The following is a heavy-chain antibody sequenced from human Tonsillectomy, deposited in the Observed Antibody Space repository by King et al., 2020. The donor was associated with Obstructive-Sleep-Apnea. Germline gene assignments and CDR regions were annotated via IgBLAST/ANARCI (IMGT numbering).Heavy chain of an antibody. J-gene: IGHJ6*02. Sequence: VQLVESGGGLVQPGGSLRLSCAASGFTFSSHSMNWVRQAPGKGLEWVSYISSSSTIYYADSVKGRFTISRDNAKNSLYLQMNSLRAEDTAVYYCARDITIFAYRTYHYYGMDVWGQGTTVTVSS. D-gene: IGHD3-3*01. CDR2: ISSSSTI. V-gene: IGHV3-48*04. CDR3: ARDITIFAYRTYHYYGMDV. CDR1: GFTFSSHS.